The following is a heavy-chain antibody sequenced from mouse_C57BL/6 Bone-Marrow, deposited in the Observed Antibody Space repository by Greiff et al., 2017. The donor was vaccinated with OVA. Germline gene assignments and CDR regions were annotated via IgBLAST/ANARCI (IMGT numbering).Heavy chain of an antibody. Sequence: QVQLQPSGPELVKPGASVKISCKASGYAFSSSWMNWVKQRPGKGLEWIGRIYPGDGDTNYNGKFKGKATLTADKSSSTAYMQLSSLTSEDSAVYFCARLGLYYYGSVYFDYWGQGTTLTVSS. CDR2: IYPGDGDT. V-gene: IGHV1-82*01. J-gene: IGHJ2*01. CDR3: ARLGLYYYGSVYFDY. D-gene: IGHD1-1*01. CDR1: GYAFSSSW.